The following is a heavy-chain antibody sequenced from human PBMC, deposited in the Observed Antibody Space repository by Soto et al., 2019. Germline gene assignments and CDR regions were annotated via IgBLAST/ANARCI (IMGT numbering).Heavy chain of an antibody. CDR3: GRGNIVATILMPFDY. Sequence: SETLSLTCSISGGSISSSSHYWGWIRQPPGKGLEWIGSVYSSGSTYRNPSLESRVTISVDRSKNQFSLRLSSVTAADTAVYYCGRGNIVATILMPFDYWGQGTLVTVSS. CDR1: GGSISSSSHY. J-gene: IGHJ4*02. CDR2: VYSSGST. V-gene: IGHV4-39*01. D-gene: IGHD5-12*01.